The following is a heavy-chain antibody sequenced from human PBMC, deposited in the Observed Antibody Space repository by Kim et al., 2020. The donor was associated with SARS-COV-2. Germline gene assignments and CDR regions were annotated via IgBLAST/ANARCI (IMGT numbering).Heavy chain of an antibody. V-gene: IGHV3-30*07. D-gene: IGHD2-15*01. CDR3: TREPCSGGSCFGMDV. J-gene: IGHJ6*02. Sequence: DTVKGRFTISRDNSKNTVYLQMSSLRAEDTAVYYCTREPCSGGSCFGMDVWGQGTTVTVSS.